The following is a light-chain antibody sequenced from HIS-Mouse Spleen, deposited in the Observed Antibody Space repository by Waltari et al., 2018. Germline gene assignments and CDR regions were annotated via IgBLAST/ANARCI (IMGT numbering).Light chain of an antibody. CDR3: AAWDDSLSGAWV. CDR1: SSNIGSNY. J-gene: IGLJ3*02. CDR2: RNN. Sequence: QSVLTQPPSASGTPGQRVTISCSGSSSNIGSNYVYWYQQLPGTAPKLPIYRNNQRPSGVPDQFSGSKSGTSASLAISGLRSEDEADYYCAAWDDSLSGAWVFGGGTKLTVL. V-gene: IGLV1-47*01.